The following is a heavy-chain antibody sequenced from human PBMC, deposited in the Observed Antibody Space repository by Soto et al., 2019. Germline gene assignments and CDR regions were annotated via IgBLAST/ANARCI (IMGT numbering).Heavy chain of an antibody. CDR2: ISYDGSNK. D-gene: IGHD3-22*01. CDR3: ARDYRYYDSSGYYYD. V-gene: IGHV3-30-3*01. J-gene: IGHJ4*02. CDR1: GFTFSSYA. Sequence: GGSLRLSCAASGFTFSSYAMHWVRQAPGKGLEWVAVISYDGSNKYYADSVKGRFTISRDNSKNTLYLQMNSLRAEDTAVYYCARDYRYYDSSGYYYDWGQGTLVTVSS.